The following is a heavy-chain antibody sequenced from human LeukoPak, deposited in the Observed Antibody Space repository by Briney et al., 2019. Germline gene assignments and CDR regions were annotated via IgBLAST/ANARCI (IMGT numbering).Heavy chain of an antibody. D-gene: IGHD6-19*01. CDR1: GGSISSSSYH. CDR2: IYYVGTT. J-gene: IGHJ4*02. Sequence: PSETLSLTCTVSGGSISSSSYHWGWSRQPPGKGLEWIGSIYYVGTTYYNPSLKSRVTISVDTPKSQFSLKLSSLTAADTAVYYCAGLAVAGPNEIDYWGQGTLVTVSS. V-gene: IGHV4-39*07. CDR3: AGLAVAGPNEIDY.